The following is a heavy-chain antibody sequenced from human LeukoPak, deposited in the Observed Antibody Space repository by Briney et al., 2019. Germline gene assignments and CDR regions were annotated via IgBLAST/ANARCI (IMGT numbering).Heavy chain of an antibody. CDR1: GFTFSSYA. V-gene: IGHV3-21*04. CDR3: ARDPGYYDSSGYFYYFDY. Sequence: GGSLRLSCAASGFTFSSYAMSWVRQAPGKGLEWVSAISSSGSTIYYADSVKGRFTISRDNAKNSLYLQMNSLRAEDTAVYYCARDPGYYDSSGYFYYFDYWGQGTLVTVSS. CDR2: ISSSGSTI. J-gene: IGHJ4*02. D-gene: IGHD3-22*01.